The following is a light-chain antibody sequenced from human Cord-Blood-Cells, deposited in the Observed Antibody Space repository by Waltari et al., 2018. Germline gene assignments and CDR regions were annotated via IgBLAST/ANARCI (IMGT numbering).Light chain of an antibody. V-gene: IGKV1-12*01. J-gene: IGKJ4*01. CDR1: QGISGW. Sequence: DIQMTQSPSSVSASVGDRVTITCRASQGISGWLAWYQQKPGKAPKLLIDAASSLQSGVPSGWSGSGAGTDVTLTMSSLHPEDFATYYCQQANSFPLTPGGGTKVEIK. CDR2: AAS. CDR3: QQANSFPLT.